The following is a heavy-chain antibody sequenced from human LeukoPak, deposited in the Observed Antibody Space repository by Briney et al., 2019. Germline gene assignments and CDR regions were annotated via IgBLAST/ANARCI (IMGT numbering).Heavy chain of an antibody. CDR2: IYYSGST. D-gene: IGHD1-26*01. CDR3: ARDGVGAADY. V-gene: IGHV4-59*01. Sequence: PSETLSLTCTVSGGSISSYYWSWIRQPPGKGLEWIGHIYYSGSTNYNPSLKSRVTISVDTSKNQFSLKLSSVTAADTAVYYCARDGVGAADYWGQGTLVTVSS. J-gene: IGHJ4*02. CDR1: GGSISSYY.